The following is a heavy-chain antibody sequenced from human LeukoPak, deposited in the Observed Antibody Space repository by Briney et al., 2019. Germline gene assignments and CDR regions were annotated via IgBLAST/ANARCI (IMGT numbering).Heavy chain of an antibody. V-gene: IGHV4-31*01. J-gene: IGHJ4*02. CDR1: GGSISRGGYY. Sequence: SLTLSLTRTVSGGSISRGGYYGSWIRQHPGKVVEWIGYIYYSGSTYYNPSRKSHVTISVDTSKNQFSLTLSSVTAADTAVYYCARDRKFDYWGQGTLVTVSS. CDR3: ARDRKFDY. CDR2: IYYSGST.